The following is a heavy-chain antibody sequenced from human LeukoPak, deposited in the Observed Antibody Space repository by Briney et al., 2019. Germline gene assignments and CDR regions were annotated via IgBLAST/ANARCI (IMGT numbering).Heavy chain of an antibody. CDR1: GGSISSYY. CDR2: IYYSGST. CDR3: ARSTVIRDFDY. V-gene: IGHV4-59*08. J-gene: IGHJ4*02. D-gene: IGHD4-17*01. Sequence: SETLSLTCTVSGGSISSYYWSWIRQPPGKGLEWIGYIYYSGSTNYNPSLKSRVTISVDTSKSQFSLKLSSVTAADTAVYYCARSTVIRDFDYWGQGTLVTVSS.